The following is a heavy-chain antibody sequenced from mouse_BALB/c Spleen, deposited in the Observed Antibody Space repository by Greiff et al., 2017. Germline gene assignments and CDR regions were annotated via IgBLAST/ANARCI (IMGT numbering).Heavy chain of an antibody. CDR3: ARATVGAKAFAY. Sequence: EVQLQESGGGLVQPGGSLKLSCAASGFTFSSYGMSWVRQTPDKRLELVATINSNGGSTYYPDSVKCRFTIASDNAKNTLYLQMSSLKAEDTAMYYCARATVGAKAFAYWGQGTLVTVSA. CDR1: GFTFSSYG. D-gene: IGHD1-1*01. CDR2: INSNGGST. J-gene: IGHJ3*01. V-gene: IGHV5-6-3*01.